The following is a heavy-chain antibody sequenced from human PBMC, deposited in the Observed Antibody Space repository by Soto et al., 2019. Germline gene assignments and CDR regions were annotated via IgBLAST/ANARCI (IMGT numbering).Heavy chain of an antibody. Sequence: QVQLVQSGAEVKKPGSSVRVSCRSSGGTFSSSPLTWVRLAPGQGLECMGNIVPIFGTTKYAQKFQGIVSINADQSTRTTYLEMSSLRPEDTAIYYCARRNTGGAFETLGQGTRVTVSA. V-gene: IGHV1-69*15. CDR2: IVPIFGTT. CDR1: GGTFSSSP. J-gene: IGHJ3*02. CDR3: ARRNTGGAFET.